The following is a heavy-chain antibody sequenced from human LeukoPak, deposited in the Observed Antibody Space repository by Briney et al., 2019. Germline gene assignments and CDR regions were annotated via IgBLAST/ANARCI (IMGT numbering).Heavy chain of an antibody. D-gene: IGHD6-13*01. CDR3: ARDIESIAAAGTLDY. CDR2: ISYDGSNK. CDR1: GFTFSSYA. Sequence: GGSLRLSCAASGFTFSSYAMHWVRQAPGKGLEWVAVISYDGSNKYYADSVKGRFTISRDNSKNTLYLQMNSLRAEDTAVYYCARDIESIAAAGTLDYWGQGTLVTVSS. J-gene: IGHJ4*02. V-gene: IGHV3-30-3*01.